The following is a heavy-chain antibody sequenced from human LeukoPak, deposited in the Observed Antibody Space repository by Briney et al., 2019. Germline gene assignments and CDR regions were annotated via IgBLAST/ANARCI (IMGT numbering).Heavy chain of an antibody. V-gene: IGHV3-30-3*01. CDR2: ISFDGANT. CDR1: GFTFSSYA. CDR3: AKDRRGALGTSGCFDH. Sequence: PGRSLRLSCAASGFTFSSYAMHWVRQAPGKGLEWVAVISFDGANTYYADSVKGRFTISRDNSKNTLYLQMNSLRSGDTSVYYCAKDRRGALGTSGCFDHWGQGTLVTVSS. D-gene: IGHD3-22*01. J-gene: IGHJ4*02.